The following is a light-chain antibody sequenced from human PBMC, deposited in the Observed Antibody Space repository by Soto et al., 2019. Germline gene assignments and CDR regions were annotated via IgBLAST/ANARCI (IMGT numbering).Light chain of an antibody. CDR3: QQHNNWPPSIT. CDR1: QSVSSY. J-gene: IGKJ5*01. CDR2: DAS. V-gene: IGKV3-11*01. Sequence: EIVLTQSPATLSLSLGQRATFSCRASQSVSSYLAWYQQKPGQPPRLLIYDASTRATGIPARFSGSGSRTDFTLTISSLEPEDFAVYYCQQHNNWPPSITFGQGTRLEIK.